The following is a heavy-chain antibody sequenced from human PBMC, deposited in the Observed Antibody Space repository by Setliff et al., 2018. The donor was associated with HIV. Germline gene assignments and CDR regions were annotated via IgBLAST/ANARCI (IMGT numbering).Heavy chain of an antibody. D-gene: IGHD5-12*01. CDR3: ASAGAWQRNALDI. CDR1: GYSFTNHY. V-gene: IGHV1-46*01. J-gene: IGHJ3*02. CDR2: INPTGGST. Sequence: ASVKVSCKPSGYSFTNHYMRWVRQAPGQGLEWMGVINPTGGSTRNTQKFRGRVAMTRDTSTSTVYMELSSLRSEDTAVYYCASAGAWQRNALDIWGQGTMVTVSS.